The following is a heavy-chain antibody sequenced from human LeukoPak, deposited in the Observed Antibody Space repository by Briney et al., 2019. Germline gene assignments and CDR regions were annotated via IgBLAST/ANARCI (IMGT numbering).Heavy chain of an antibody. Sequence: GASVKVSYKASGYTFSRNAINWVRQAPGQGLEWMGWINTKTGTPTYAQGFTGRFVFLLDISVTTAYLQISSLKAEDTAVYYCARDLTSGWYSSLDYWGQGTLVTVSS. D-gene: IGHD6-19*01. CDR1: GYTFSRNA. V-gene: IGHV7-4-1*02. CDR2: INTKTGTP. CDR3: ARDLTSGWYSSLDY. J-gene: IGHJ4*02.